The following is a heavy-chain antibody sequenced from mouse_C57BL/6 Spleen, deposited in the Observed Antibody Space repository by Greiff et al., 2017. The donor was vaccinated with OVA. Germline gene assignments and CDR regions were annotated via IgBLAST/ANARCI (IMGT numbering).Heavy chain of an antibody. CDR3: ARGGNYYGSSYWYFDV. CDR1: GYTFTNYW. J-gene: IGHJ1*03. V-gene: IGHV1-63*01. CDR2: IYPGGGYT. Sequence: QVQLQQSGAELVRPGPSVKMSCKASGYTFTNYWIGWAKQRPGHGLEWIGDIYPGGGYTNYNEKFKGKATLTADKSSSTAYMQFSSLTSEDSAIYYCARGGNYYGSSYWYFDVWGTGTTVTVSS. D-gene: IGHD1-1*01.